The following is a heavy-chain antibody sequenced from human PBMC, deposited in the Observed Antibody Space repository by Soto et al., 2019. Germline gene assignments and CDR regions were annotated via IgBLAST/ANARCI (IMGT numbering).Heavy chain of an antibody. CDR3: AKVPYSSPMDGMDV. J-gene: IGHJ6*02. V-gene: IGHV3-23*01. CDR2: ISGSGGST. CDR1: GFTFSSYA. Sequence: GALRLSCAASGFTFSSYAMSWVRQAPGKGLEWVSAISGSGGSTYYADSVKGRFTISRDNSKNTLYLQMNSLRAEDTAVYYCAKVPYSSPMDGMDVWGQGTTVTVSS. D-gene: IGHD6-13*01.